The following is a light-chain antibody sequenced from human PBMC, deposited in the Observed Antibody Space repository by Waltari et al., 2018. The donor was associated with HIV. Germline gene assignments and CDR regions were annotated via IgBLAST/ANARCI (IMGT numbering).Light chain of an antibody. CDR1: SSTIRAASH. J-gene: IGLJ1*01. CDR3: QSYDSSLRGYV. V-gene: IGLV1-40*01. Sequence: QSVLTQPPSVSGAPGQRVTISCTGSSSTIRAASHVHWYQHLTGTAPKLLIYGNNNLPSGVPYRFSGSKSGTSASLAITGLQAEDEADYYCQSYDSSLRGYVFGTGTKVTVL. CDR2: GNN.